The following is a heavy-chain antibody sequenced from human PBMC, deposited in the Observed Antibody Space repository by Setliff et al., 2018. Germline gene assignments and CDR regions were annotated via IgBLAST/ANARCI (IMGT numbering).Heavy chain of an antibody. V-gene: IGHV4-34*01. CDR2: ISHSGSA. Sequence: KPSETLSLTCSVSGESFSNNYWSWIRQPPGKGLEWIGEISHSGSANYNPSLKSRVTMSVDTSKNQFSLNLNSVTAADTAVYYCARDRTAYNYGMDVWGQGTTVTVSS. CDR1: GESFSNNY. J-gene: IGHJ6*02. D-gene: IGHD5-18*01. CDR3: ARDRTAYNYGMDV.